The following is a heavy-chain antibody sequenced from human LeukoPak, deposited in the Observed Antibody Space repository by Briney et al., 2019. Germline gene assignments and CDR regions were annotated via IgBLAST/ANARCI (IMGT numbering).Heavy chain of an antibody. V-gene: IGHV3-53*01. Sequence: GGSLRLSCAASGFTVSSNYMSWVRQAPGKGLEWVSVIYSGGSTYYADSVKGRFTISRDNSKNTLYLQMNSLRAEDTAVYYCAKDREYSYGYADYWGQGTLVTVSS. J-gene: IGHJ4*02. CDR2: IYSGGST. CDR3: AKDREYSYGYADY. CDR1: GFTVSSNY. D-gene: IGHD5-18*01.